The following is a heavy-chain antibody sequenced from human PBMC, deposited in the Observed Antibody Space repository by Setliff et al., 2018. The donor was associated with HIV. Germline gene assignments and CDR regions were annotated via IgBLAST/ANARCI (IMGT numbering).Heavy chain of an antibody. D-gene: IGHD3-3*01. CDR3: ARAPPINFWSGYYTGPQGWFDS. CDR2: ISAYNGNT. Sequence: ASVKVSCKASGYNFTIFGITWVRQAPGQGLEWMGWISAYNGNTNYAQKLQGRITLTIDTVTTTAYMDLRSLSSDDTAMYYCARAPPINFWSGYYTGPQGWFDSWGQGSLVTVSS. CDR1: GYNFTIFG. J-gene: IGHJ5*01. V-gene: IGHV1-18*01.